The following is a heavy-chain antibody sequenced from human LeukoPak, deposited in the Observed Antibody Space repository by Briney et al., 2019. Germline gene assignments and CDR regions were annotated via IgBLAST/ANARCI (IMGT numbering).Heavy chain of an antibody. J-gene: IGHJ6*03. CDR2: INHSGST. CDR1: GGSFSGYY. Sequence: PSETLSLTCTVYGGSFSGYYWSWIRQPPGKGLEWIGDINHSGSTNYNPPLKSRVPIPVDTFQNQFSLMLNSVTAADEAVDYCARGTYSSGWSNSYYYMDVWGKGTTVTVSS. D-gene: IGHD6-19*01. CDR3: ARGTYSSGWSNSYYYMDV. V-gene: IGHV4-34*01.